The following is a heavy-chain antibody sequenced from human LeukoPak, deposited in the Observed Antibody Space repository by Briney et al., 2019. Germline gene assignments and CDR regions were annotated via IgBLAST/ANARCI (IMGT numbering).Heavy chain of an antibody. J-gene: IGHJ4*02. Sequence: GGSLRLSCAASGFTFSSYAMHWVRQAPGKGLEWVAVISYDGSNNYYADSVKGRFTISRDNAKNSLYLQMNSLRDEDTAVYYCARDRGLVVGATISDYWGQGTLVTVSS. CDR3: ARDRGLVVGATISDY. D-gene: IGHD1-26*01. CDR2: ISYDGSNN. V-gene: IGHV3-30*04. CDR1: GFTFSSYA.